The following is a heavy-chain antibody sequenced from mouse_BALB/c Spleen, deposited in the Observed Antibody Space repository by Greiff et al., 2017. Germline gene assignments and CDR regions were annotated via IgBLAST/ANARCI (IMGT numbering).Heavy chain of an antibody. CDR1: GFTFSNYW. CDR3: TRRHTKITTFDY. D-gene: IGHD2-4*01. Sequence: EVQLVESGGGLVQPGGSMKLSCVASGFTFSNYWMNWVRQSPEKGLEWVAEIRLKSNNYATHYAESVKGRFTISRDDSKSSVYLQMNNLRAEDTGIYYCTRRHTKITTFDYWGQGTTLTVSS. J-gene: IGHJ2*01. V-gene: IGHV6-6*02. CDR2: IRLKSNNYAT.